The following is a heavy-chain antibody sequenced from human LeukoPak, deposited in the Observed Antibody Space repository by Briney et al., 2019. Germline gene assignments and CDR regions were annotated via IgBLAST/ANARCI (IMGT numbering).Heavy chain of an antibody. Sequence: PGGSLRLSCAASGFTFSSYWTSWVRQAPGKGLEWVANIKQDGSEKYYVDSVKGRFTISRDNAKNSLYLQMNSLRAEDTAVYYCARDMLGYCSGGSCYYGLDVWGQGTTVTVSS. CDR2: IKQDGSEK. V-gene: IGHV3-7*01. J-gene: IGHJ6*02. CDR3: ARDMLGYCSGGSCYYGLDV. CDR1: GFTFSSYW. D-gene: IGHD2-15*01.